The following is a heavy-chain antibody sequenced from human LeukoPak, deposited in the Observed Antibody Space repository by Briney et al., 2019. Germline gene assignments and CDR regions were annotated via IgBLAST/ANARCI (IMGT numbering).Heavy chain of an antibody. CDR3: SRAKRIDVQNTPYYFDS. J-gene: IGHJ4*02. CDR2: IYWDDDK. Sequence: SGPTLVNPTQTLTLTCSFSGFSVNTDGMSVGWVRQSSGKALEWLAIIYWDDDKSYSSSLKERFTIRKDASKTQVVLTMTNMDPVDSATYYCSRAKRIDVQNTPYYFDSWGQGILVTVSS. D-gene: IGHD3-10*02. V-gene: IGHV2-5*02. CDR1: GFSVNTDGMS.